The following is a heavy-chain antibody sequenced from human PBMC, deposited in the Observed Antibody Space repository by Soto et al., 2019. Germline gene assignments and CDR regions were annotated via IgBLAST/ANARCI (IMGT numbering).Heavy chain of an antibody. J-gene: IGHJ4*02. D-gene: IGHD2-15*01. CDR1: GFTFSTYS. CDR3: ARDYYYYATPTQLTDY. Sequence: PGGSLRLSCAASGFTFSTYSMNWVRQAPGKGLDWVSSISSSSGYIDYADSVKGRFTISRDNAKNSLFLQMDSLRAEDSAVYYCARDYYYYATPTQLTDYWGQGTLVTVSS. V-gene: IGHV3-21*01. CDR2: ISSSSGYI.